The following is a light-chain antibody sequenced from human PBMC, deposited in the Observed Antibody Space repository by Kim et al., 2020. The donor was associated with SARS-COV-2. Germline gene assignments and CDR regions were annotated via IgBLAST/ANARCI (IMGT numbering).Light chain of an antibody. Sequence: DIQMTQSPSTLSASVGDRVTITCRASQSISSWLAWYQQKPGKAPKLLIYKASSLESGVPSRFSGSGSGTEFTLTISSLQPDDFATYYCQQYIYGRTFGQGTKVDIK. J-gene: IGKJ1*01. V-gene: IGKV1-5*03. CDR1: QSISSW. CDR3: QQYIYGRT. CDR2: KAS.